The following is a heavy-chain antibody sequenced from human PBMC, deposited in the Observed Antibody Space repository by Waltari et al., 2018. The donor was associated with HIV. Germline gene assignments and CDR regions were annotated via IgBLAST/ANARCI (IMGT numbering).Heavy chain of an antibody. CDR2: INHSGST. J-gene: IGHJ4*02. V-gene: IGHV4-34*01. CDR1: GVSFRGYY. CDR3: ARGGNYYGSGSYYKLDY. Sequence: QVQLQQWGAGLLKPSETLSLTCAVYGVSFRGYYWSCIRQSPGKGLEWIGEINHSGSTNYNPSLKSRVTMSVDTSKNQFSLKLSFVTAADTAVYYCARGGNYYGSGSYYKLDYWGQGTLVTVSS. D-gene: IGHD3-10*01.